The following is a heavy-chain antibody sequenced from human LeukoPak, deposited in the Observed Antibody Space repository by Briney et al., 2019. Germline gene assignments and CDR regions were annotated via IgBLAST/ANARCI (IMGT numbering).Heavy chain of an antibody. Sequence: TGGSLRLSCAATGFTVSSNYMSWVRQAPGKGLEWVSAITGGGGSTYSADSVKGRFTISRDNSKNTLYLQMNSLRAEDTAVYYCAKADSYGGNSQLFDCWGQGTLVTVSS. CDR3: AKADSYGGNSQLFDC. V-gene: IGHV3-23*01. D-gene: IGHD4-23*01. J-gene: IGHJ4*02. CDR1: GFTVSSNY. CDR2: ITGGGGST.